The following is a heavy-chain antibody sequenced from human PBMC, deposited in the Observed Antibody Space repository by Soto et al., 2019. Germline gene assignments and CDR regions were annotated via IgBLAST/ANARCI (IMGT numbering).Heavy chain of an antibody. CDR3: ARGGKWELLLRL. V-gene: IGHV3-33*01. CDR1: GFSFSDYG. J-gene: IGHJ4*02. D-gene: IGHD1-26*01. Sequence: QVQLVESGGGVVRPGTSLRLSCVGSGFSFSDYGMNWVRQAPGKGLEWVAVIWYDGSVRRYADSVKGRFTISRDISKNTLYLQMNSLRVEDTAVYFCARGGKWELLLRLWGQGTLVTVSS. CDR2: IWYDGSVR.